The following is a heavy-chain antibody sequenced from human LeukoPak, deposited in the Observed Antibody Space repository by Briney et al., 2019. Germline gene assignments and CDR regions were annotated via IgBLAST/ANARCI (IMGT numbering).Heavy chain of an antibody. Sequence: GGSLRLSCAASGFTFSSYAMTWVRRAPGKGLEWVSAISGSGGSTYYADSVKGRFTISRDNSKNTLYLQMNSLGAEDTAVFYCAKAIGGTNFYDSSGYLYDYWGQGTLVTVSS. CDR3: AKAIGGTNFYDSSGYLYDY. CDR1: GFTFSSYA. J-gene: IGHJ4*02. V-gene: IGHV3-23*01. CDR2: ISGSGGST. D-gene: IGHD3-22*01.